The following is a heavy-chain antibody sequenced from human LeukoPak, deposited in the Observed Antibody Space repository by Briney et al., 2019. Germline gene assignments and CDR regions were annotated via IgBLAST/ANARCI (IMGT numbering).Heavy chain of an antibody. V-gene: IGHV4-61*02. D-gene: IGHD3-10*01. J-gene: IGHJ5*02. CDR2: IYTSGNT. CDR1: GGSISSGSYY. Sequence: PSETLSLTCTVSGGSISSGSYYWSWIRQPAGKGLEWIGRIYTSGNTNYNPSLKSRVTISLDTSKNQFSLKLSSVTAADTAVYYCARHHRAPLLWFGDHPGGFDPWGQGTLVTVSS. CDR3: ARHHRAPLLWFGDHPGGFDP.